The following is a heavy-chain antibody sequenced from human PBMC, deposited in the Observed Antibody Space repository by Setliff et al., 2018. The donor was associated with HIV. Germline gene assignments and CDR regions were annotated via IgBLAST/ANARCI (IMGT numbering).Heavy chain of an antibody. CDR2: INTNSGHT. Sequence: ASVKVSCKASGYTFTSYGITWVRRAPGQGLEWMGWINTNSGHTDYAQKLQDRVTITADTSSTTAYMELSSLRSDDTAVYYCARDWNYVVDVWGKGTTVTVSS. J-gene: IGHJ6*04. D-gene: IGHD3-16*01. V-gene: IGHV1-18*01. CDR3: ARDWNYVVDV. CDR1: GYTFTSYG.